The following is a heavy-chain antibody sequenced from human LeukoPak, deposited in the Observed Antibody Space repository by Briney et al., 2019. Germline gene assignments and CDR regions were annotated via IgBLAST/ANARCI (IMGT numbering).Heavy chain of an antibody. Sequence: ASVKVSCKASGYTFTTYDINWVRQATGQGLEWMGWMDPNSGNTGYAQKFQGRVTMTRNTSIRTAYMELSSLRAEDTALYYCAKDISSLPYLYPGIAAMDWGQGTLVTVSS. D-gene: IGHD6-13*01. CDR3: AKDISSLPYLYPGIAAMD. CDR2: MDPNSGNT. CDR1: GYTFTTYD. J-gene: IGHJ4*02. V-gene: IGHV1-8*01.